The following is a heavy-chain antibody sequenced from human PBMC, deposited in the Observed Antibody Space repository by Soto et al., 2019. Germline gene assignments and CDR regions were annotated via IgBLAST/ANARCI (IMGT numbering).Heavy chain of an antibody. CDR3: AKDGAATVTTRRGAFDY. D-gene: IGHD4-17*01. CDR1: GFTFSSYA. J-gene: IGHJ4*02. CDR2: ISGSGGST. Sequence: VGSLRLSCAASGFTFSSYAMSWVRQAPGKGLEWVSAISGSGGSTYYADSVKGRFTISRDNSKNTLYLQMNSLRAEDTAVYYCAKDGAATVTTRRGAFDYWGQGTLVTVSS. V-gene: IGHV3-23*01.